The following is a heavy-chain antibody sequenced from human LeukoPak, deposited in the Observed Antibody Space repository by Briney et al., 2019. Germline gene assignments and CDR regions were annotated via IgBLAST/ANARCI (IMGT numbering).Heavy chain of an antibody. CDR1: GFPFSSYW. CDR2: INSDGSAT. CDR3: ASDSPYYGMDV. J-gene: IGHJ6*02. Sequence: GGSLRLSCAASGFPFSSYWMHWVRQVPGKGLLWVSRINSDGSATIYADSVRGRFTISRDNAKNTLYLQMSGLRVEDTAVYHCASDSPYYGMDVWGQGATVTVSS. V-gene: IGHV3-74*01.